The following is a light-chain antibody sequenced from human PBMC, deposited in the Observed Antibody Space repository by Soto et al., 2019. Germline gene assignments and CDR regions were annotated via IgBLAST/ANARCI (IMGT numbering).Light chain of an antibody. CDR2: DVS. Sequence: QSALTQPASVSGSPGQSITISCTGTSFKDVSWYQQHPGQAPKLLIYDVSYRPSGNSHRFSGSESAYTASLTISALQAEDEADYYCCSYSFTTPLHVFGTGTKLTVL. CDR3: CSYSFTTPLHV. V-gene: IGLV2-14*03. J-gene: IGLJ1*01. CDR1: SFKD.